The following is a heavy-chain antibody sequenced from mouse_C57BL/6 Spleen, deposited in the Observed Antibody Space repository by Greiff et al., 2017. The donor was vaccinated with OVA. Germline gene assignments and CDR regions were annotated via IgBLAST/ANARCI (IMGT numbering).Heavy chain of an antibody. CDR1: GYSITSGYD. J-gene: IGHJ3*01. CDR3: AIYGSSYAWFAY. Sequence: EVQLQESGPGMVKPSQSLSLTCTVTGYSITSGYDWHWIRHFPGNKLEWMGYISYSGSTNYNPSLKSRISITHDTSKNHFFLKLNSVTTEDTATYYCAIYGSSYAWFAYWGQGTLVTVSA. CDR2: ISYSGST. D-gene: IGHD1-1*01. V-gene: IGHV3-1*01.